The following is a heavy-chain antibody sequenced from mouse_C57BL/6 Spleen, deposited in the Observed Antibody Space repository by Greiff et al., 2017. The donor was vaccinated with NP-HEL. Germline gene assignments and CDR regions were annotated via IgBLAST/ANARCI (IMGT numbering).Heavy chain of an antibody. D-gene: IGHD1-1*01. CDR2: IDPENGDT. Sequence: VQLQQSGAELVRPGASVKLSCTASGFNIKDDYMHWVKQRPEQGLEWIGWIDPENGDTEYAPKFQGKATITADTSSNTAYLQLSSLTSEDTAVYYCTTDYYGSRAWFAYWGQGTLVTVSA. J-gene: IGHJ3*01. CDR3: TTDYYGSRAWFAY. CDR1: GFNIKDDY. V-gene: IGHV14-4*01.